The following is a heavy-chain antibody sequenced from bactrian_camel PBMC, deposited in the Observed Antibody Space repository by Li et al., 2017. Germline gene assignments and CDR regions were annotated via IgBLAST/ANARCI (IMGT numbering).Heavy chain of an antibody. V-gene: IGHV3S53*01. CDR2: IMTDGST. CDR1: GFTSNSCG. Sequence: HVQLVESGGGSVQAGGSLRLSCTAPGFTSNSCGMGWYRQAAGKQREWVSSIMTDGSTNYTDSVKGRFTISADRDQDTVYLHMNSLKPEDTGTYSCKTHRCARLWLGLRGEGTQVTVS. J-gene: IGHJ4*01. D-gene: IGHD1*01.